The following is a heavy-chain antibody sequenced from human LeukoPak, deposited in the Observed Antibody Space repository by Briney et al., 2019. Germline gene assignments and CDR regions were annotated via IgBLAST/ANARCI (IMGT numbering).Heavy chain of an antibody. CDR2: ISLTGRT. J-gene: IGHJ4*02. CDR1: GGSISNTNW. Sequence: SGTLSLTCGVSGGSISNTNWWSWVRQPPGQGLEWIGEISLTGRTHYNPSLESRVTLSLDKSKNQLSLNLTSVTATDTAVYYCSRENGAFSPFGYWGQGTLVTVLS. V-gene: IGHV4-4*02. CDR3: SRENGAFSPFGY. D-gene: IGHD2-8*01.